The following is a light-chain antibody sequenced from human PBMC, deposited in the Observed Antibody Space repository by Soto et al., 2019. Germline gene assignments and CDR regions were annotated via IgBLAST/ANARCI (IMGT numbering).Light chain of an antibody. J-gene: IGLJ2*01. CDR3: ASWDDSPNGVV. CDR2: DNN. V-gene: IGLV1-44*01. Sequence: QAVVTQPPSASGTPGQRVTISCSGSNSNIGSNTVNWYQQLPGTAPKLLIYDNNKRPSGVPGRFSDSKSGTSASLAISGLQSEDEADYYCASWDDSPNGVVFGGGTQLTVL. CDR1: NSNIGSNT.